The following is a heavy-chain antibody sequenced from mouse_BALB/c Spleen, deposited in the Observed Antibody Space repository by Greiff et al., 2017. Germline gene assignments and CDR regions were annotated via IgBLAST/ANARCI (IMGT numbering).Heavy chain of an antibody. CDR1: GYTFTSYV. CDR3: ARLTITTVVATAHYYAMDY. V-gene: IGHV1-14*01. CDR2: INPYNDGT. Sequence: EVQLQQSGPELVKPGASVKMSCKASGYTFTSYVMHWVKQKPGQGLEWIGYINPYNDGTKYNEKFKGKATLTSDKSSSTAYMELSSLTSEDSAVYYCARLTITTVVATAHYYAMDYWGQGTSVTVSS. D-gene: IGHD1-1*01. J-gene: IGHJ4*01.